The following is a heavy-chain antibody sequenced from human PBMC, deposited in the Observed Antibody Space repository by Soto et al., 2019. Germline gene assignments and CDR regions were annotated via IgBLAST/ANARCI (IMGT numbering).Heavy chain of an antibody. CDR2: IYYSGST. V-gene: IGHV4-39*01. CDR3: ARGRRGYIGYFDY. D-gene: IGHD1-1*01. Sequence: PSETLSLTCTLSGSSISSSSYYWGWIRQPPGKGLEWIGSIYYSGSTYYNPSLKSRVTISVDTSKNQFSLKLSSVTAADTAGYYCARGRRGYIGYFDYWGQGTLVTVSS. CDR1: GSSISSSSYY. J-gene: IGHJ4*02.